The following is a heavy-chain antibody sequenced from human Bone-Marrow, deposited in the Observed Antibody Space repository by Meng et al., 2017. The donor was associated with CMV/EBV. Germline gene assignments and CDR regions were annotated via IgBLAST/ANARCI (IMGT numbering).Heavy chain of an antibody. CDR3: LQLELRLPRF. Sequence: SETLSLTCTVSGYSISSGFHWGWIRQPPGKGLEWIAIIHNSGTTYYNSSLQSRVTILVDTSKIQFSLKVSSVTAADTAVYYCLQLELRLPRFWGQGTLVTVSS. J-gene: IGHJ4*02. CDR1: GYSISSGFH. V-gene: IGHV4-38-2*02. CDR2: IHNSGTT. D-gene: IGHD1-1*01.